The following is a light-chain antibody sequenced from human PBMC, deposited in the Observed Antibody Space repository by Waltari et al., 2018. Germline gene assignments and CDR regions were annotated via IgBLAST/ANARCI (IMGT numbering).Light chain of an antibody. J-gene: IGLJ3*02. CDR2: TDY. Sequence: QSVLTPPPSASGAPGQAVSISCSGGSTTITNHAFWYQQFPGTAPKLIRATDYERPSGVPDRFSASKSGTSASLAISGLRSDDEADYYCATWDDSLNGWVFGGGTKLTVL. V-gene: IGLV1-47*01. CDR3: ATWDDSLNGWV. CDR1: STTITNH.